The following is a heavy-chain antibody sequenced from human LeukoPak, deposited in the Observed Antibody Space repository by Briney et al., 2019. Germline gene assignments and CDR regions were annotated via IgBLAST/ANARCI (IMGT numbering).Heavy chain of an antibody. CDR3: ARDRDIVVVTAIPGAFDY. CDR2: IRSSSSYI. D-gene: IGHD2-21*02. J-gene: IGHJ4*02. CDR1: GFTFSSYS. Sequence: GGSLRLSCAASGFTFSSYSMNWVRQAPGKGLEWVSSIRSSSSYIYYADSVKGRFTISRDNAKNSLYLQMNSLRAEDTAVYYCARDRDIVVVTAIPGAFDYWGQGTLVTVSS. V-gene: IGHV3-21*01.